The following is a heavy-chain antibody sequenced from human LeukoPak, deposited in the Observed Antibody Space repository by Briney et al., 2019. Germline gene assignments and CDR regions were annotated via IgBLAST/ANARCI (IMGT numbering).Heavy chain of an antibody. V-gene: IGHV5-51*01. CDR3: ARRTYCSGGSCYGGLVDY. D-gene: IGHD2-15*01. J-gene: IGHJ4*02. CDR2: IYPGDSDT. CDR1: GYSFTSYW. Sequence: GESLKISCKGSGYSFTSYWIGWVRPMPGKGLEWMGIIYPGDSDTRYSPSFQGQVTISADKSISTAYLQWSSLKASDTAMYYCARRTYCSGGSCYGGLVDYWGQGTLVTVSS.